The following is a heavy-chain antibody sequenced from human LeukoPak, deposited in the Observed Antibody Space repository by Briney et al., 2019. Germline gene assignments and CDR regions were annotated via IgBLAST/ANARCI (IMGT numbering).Heavy chain of an antibody. D-gene: IGHD6-6*01. CDR3: AFVPGRRNAFDI. Sequence: ASVKVSCKASGYTFTSYDFNWLRQATGQGLEWMGIINPSGGSTNYAQKFQGRVTITADESTSTVYMELSSLRSEDTAVYYCAFVPGRRNAFDIWGQGTMVTVSS. V-gene: IGHV1-46*01. CDR2: INPSGGST. J-gene: IGHJ3*02. CDR1: GYTFTSYD.